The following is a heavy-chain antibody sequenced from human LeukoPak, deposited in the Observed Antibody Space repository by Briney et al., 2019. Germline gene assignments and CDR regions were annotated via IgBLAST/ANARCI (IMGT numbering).Heavy chain of an antibody. V-gene: IGHV3-53*01. Sequence: GGSLRLSCAASGFIVSSNHMSWVRQAPGKGLEWVSVIYSGGTTYYADSVKGRLTISRDNSKNTLYLQMDSLTAEDTAVYYCAKGYSGYDYEGFDYWGQGTLVTVSS. D-gene: IGHD5-12*01. CDR1: GFIVSSNH. CDR3: AKGYSGYDYEGFDY. J-gene: IGHJ4*02. CDR2: IYSGGTT.